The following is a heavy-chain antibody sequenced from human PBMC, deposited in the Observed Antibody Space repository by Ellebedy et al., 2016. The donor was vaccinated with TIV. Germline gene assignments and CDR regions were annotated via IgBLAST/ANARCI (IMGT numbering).Heavy chain of an antibody. V-gene: IGHV4-34*01. D-gene: IGHD6-19*01. CDR3: ARGGWRFDY. J-gene: IGHJ4*02. CDR1: GGSFSGYY. Sequence: GSLRLSXTVDGGSFSGYYWSWIRQPPGKGLEWIGEINHSGSTNYNPSLKSRVTISVDTSKNQFSLKLSSVTAADTAVYYCARGGWRFDYWGQGTLVTVSS. CDR2: INHSGST.